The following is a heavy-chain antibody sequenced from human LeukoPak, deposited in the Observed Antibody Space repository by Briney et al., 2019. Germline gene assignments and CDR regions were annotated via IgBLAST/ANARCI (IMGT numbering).Heavy chain of an antibody. CDR1: GFIFSNYA. CDR3: AGVEE. D-gene: IGHD2-15*01. V-gene: IGHV3-30*04. J-gene: IGHJ4*02. CDR2: ISYDGSNK. Sequence: GGSLRLSCAASGFIFSNYAMYWVRQAPGKGLEWVTVISYDGSNKYYADSVKGRFTISRDNSKNTLYLQMNSLRAEDTAVYYCAGVEEWGQGTLVTVSP.